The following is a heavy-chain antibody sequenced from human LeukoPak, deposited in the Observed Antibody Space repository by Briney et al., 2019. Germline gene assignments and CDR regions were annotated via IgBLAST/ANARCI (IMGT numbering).Heavy chain of an antibody. V-gene: IGHV4-30-4*08. CDR3: ARSIADYDFWSGYYRSHYMDV. CDR2: IYYSGST. Sequence: PSQTLSLTCTVSGGSISSGDYYWSWIRQPPGKGLEWIGYIYYSGSTYYNPSLKSRVTISVDTSKNQFSLKLSSVTAADTAVYYCARSIADYDFWSGYYRSHYMDVQGKGTTVTVSS. CDR1: GGSISSGDYY. D-gene: IGHD3-3*01. J-gene: IGHJ6*03.